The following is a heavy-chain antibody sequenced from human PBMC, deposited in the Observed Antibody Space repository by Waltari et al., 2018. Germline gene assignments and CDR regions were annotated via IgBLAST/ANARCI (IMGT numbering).Heavy chain of an antibody. V-gene: IGHV4-59*11. CDR1: GGSISSHY. D-gene: IGHD3-16*01. J-gene: IGHJ4*02. CDR3: ARDHGGNDY. Sequence: QVQLQESGPGLVKPSETLSLTCTVSGGSISSHYWSWIRQPPGKGMEWSGYIYDSGSTNYNPSLKSRVTISVDTSKNQFSLKLSSVTAADTAVYYCARDHGGNDYWGQGTLVTVSS. CDR2: IYDSGST.